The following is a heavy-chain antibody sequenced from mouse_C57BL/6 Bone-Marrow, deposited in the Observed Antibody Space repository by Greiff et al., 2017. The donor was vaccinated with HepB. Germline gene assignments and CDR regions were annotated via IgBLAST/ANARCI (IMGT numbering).Heavy chain of an antibody. Sequence: EVKLMESGAELVRPGASVKLSCTASGFNIKDYYMHWVKQRPEQGLEWIGRIDPEDGDTEYAPKFQGKATMTADTSSNTAYLQLSSLTSEDTAVYYCTTYSNWGYYAMDYWGQGTSVTVSS. D-gene: IGHD2-5*01. J-gene: IGHJ4*01. CDR2: IDPEDGDT. V-gene: IGHV14-1*01. CDR3: TTYSNWGYYAMDY. CDR1: GFNIKDYY.